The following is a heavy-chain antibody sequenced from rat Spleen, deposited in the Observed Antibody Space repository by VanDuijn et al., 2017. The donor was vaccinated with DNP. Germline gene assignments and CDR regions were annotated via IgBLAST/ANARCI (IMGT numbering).Heavy chain of an antibody. J-gene: IGHJ2*01. CDR3: ARHVLPLRVWDY. D-gene: IGHD1-4*01. V-gene: IGHV5-22*01. CDR2: ISYDGGVT. CDR1: GFTFSDYY. Sequence: EVQLVESGGGLVQPGTSLQLSCTASGFTFSDYYMAWVRQAPTKGLEWVAYISYDGGVTYHGDSVKGRFTISRDIANSILYLQMNSLRSEDMATYYCARHVLPLRVWDYWGQGVMVTVSS.